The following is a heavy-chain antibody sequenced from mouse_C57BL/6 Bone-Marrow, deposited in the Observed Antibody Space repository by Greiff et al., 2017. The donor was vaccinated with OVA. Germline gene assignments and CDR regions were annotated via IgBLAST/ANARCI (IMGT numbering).Heavy chain of an antibody. Sequence: EVKLVESGGGLVKPGGSLKLSCAASGFTFSSYAMSWVRQTPEKRLEWVATISDGGSYTYYPDNVKGRFTISRDNAKNNLYLQMSHLKSEDTAMYYCARGGDQGNYYAMDYWGQGTSVTVSS. CDR1: GFTFSSYA. CDR3: ARGGDQGNYYAMDY. CDR2: ISDGGSYT. J-gene: IGHJ4*01. D-gene: IGHD3-3*01. V-gene: IGHV5-4*03.